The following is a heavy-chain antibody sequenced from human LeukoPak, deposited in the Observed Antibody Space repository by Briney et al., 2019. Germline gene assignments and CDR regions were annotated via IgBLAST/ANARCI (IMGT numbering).Heavy chain of an antibody. CDR3: VRGYSFGPYGMDV. CDR1: GFPFSSYA. J-gene: IGHJ6*02. V-gene: IGHV3-64D*09. CDR2: ISDSGGST. Sequence: GGSLRLSCSASGFPFSSYAMHWVRQAPGKGLEYVSAISDSGGSTYYADSVKGRFTISRDNSKNTLYLQMSSLRAEDTTVYFCVRGYSFGPYGMDVWGQGTTVTVSS. D-gene: IGHD2-15*01.